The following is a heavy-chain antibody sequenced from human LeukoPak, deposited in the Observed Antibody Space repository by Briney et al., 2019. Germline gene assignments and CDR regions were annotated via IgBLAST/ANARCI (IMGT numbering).Heavy chain of an antibody. CDR2: IIPIFGTA. V-gene: IGHV1-69*05. CDR1: GGTFSSYA. J-gene: IGHJ3*02. Sequence: SVKVSCKASGGTFSSYAISWVRQAPGQGLEWMGGIIPIFGTANYAQKFQGRVTITTDESTSTAHMELSSLRSEDTAVYYCARGKTMIVVVSTEDAFDIWGQGTMVTVSS. CDR3: ARGKTMIVVVSTEDAFDI. D-gene: IGHD3-22*01.